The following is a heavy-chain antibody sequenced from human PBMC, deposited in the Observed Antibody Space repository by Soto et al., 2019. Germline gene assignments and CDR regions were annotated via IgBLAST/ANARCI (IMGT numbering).Heavy chain of an antibody. CDR3: AKDLIRGDGYVDFDY. J-gene: IGHJ4*02. CDR2: IYAGGGTT. Sequence: EGELLESGGALIQPGGSLRLSCAASGFIFSNYAMFWVRQAPGKGLDWVSTIYAGGGTTHYAESVKGRFTISRDNSNNRLYLQMNNLRAEDTAVYFCAKDLIRGDGYVDFDYWGQGTLVTVSS. CDR1: GFIFSNYA. D-gene: IGHD3-10*01. V-gene: IGHV3-23*01.